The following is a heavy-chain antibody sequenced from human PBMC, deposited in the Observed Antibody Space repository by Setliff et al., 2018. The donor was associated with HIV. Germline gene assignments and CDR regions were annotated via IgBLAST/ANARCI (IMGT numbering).Heavy chain of an antibody. J-gene: IGHJ5*02. Sequence: SETLSLTCAVYGGSFSAYYWGWIRQPPGKGLEWIGDIFYTGSTYYNPSLKSRVAISVDTSENQFSLKLNSVTAADTAVYYCARRGRDGVFIMFATGFDPWGQGALVTVSS. CDR3: ARRGRDGVFIMFATGFDP. D-gene: IGHD2-8*01. V-gene: IGHV4-34*12. CDR1: GGSFSAYY. CDR2: IFYTGST.